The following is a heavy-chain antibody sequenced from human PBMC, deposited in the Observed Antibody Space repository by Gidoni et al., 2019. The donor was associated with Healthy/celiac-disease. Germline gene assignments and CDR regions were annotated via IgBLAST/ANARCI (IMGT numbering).Heavy chain of an antibody. CDR1: GFTFSSYA. J-gene: IGHJ4*02. Sequence: QVQLVESGGGGVQPGRSLKLSWEASGFTFSSYAMHWGRQAPVKGLGWVAVILYDGSNKYYADSVKGRFTISRDNSKHTLYLKMNSLRAEDTAVYYCARDVQGGSSSWSDYWGQGTLVTVSS. CDR3: ARDVQGGSSSWSDY. V-gene: IGHV3-30-3*01. CDR2: ILYDGSNK. D-gene: IGHD6-13*01.